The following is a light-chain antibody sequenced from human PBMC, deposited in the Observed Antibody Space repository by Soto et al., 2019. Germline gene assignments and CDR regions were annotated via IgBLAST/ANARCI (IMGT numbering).Light chain of an antibody. V-gene: IGLV2-14*03. Sequence: QSALTQPASVSGSPGQSITISCTGTSSDIGGYNYVSWYQQLPGKVPKLIIYDVSNRPSGVSDRFSGSKSGNAASLTISGLQAEDEADYYCISYTSTSTLYVFGTGTKLTVL. CDR2: DVS. J-gene: IGLJ1*01. CDR1: SSDIGGYNY. CDR3: ISYTSTSTLYV.